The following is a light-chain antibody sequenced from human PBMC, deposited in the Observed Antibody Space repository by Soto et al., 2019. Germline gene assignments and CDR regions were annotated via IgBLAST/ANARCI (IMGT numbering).Light chain of an antibody. CDR2: GAS. CDR3: QQYGSSPT. V-gene: IGKV3-20*01. CDR1: QSVSTSY. Sequence: EIVLTQSPGTLSLSPGERATLSCRASQSVSTSYLAWYQQKPGQAPRLLIYGASSRATGIPDRFSGSGSGSDFYPTYNRLEPEDFAGYYYQQYGSSPTVGHGTKVEIK. J-gene: IGKJ1*01.